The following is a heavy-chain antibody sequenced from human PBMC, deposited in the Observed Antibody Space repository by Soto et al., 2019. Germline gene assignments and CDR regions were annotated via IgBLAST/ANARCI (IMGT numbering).Heavy chain of an antibody. CDR1: GYSFTSYW. CDR2: IDPSDSYT. D-gene: IGHD4-17*01. Sequence: HGESLKISCKGSGYSFTSYWISWVRQMPGKGLEWMGRIDPSDSYTNYSPSFQGHVTISADKSISTAYLQWSSLKASDTAMYYCARHGGTTVTTSYYYYGMDVWGQGTTVTGSS. J-gene: IGHJ6*02. V-gene: IGHV5-10-1*01. CDR3: ARHGGTTVTTSYYYYGMDV.